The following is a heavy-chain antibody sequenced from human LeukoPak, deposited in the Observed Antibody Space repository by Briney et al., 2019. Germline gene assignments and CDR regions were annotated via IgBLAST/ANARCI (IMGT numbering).Heavy chain of an antibody. D-gene: IGHD1-26*01. CDR1: AFTFSTYA. CDR3: AKDWDPRAGSYYYMDV. CDR2: IWYDGSNK. Sequence: GGSLRLSCAASAFTFSTYAMHWVRQDPGKGLEWVALIWYDGSNKYYADSVKGRFTISRDNSKDTLYLQMNSLGADDTAVYYCAKDWDPRAGSYYYMDVWGKGTTVTVSS. J-gene: IGHJ6*03. V-gene: IGHV3-30*02.